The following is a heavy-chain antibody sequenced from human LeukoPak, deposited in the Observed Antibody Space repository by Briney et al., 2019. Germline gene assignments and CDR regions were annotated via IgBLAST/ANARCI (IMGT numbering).Heavy chain of an antibody. CDR1: GFTFSSYS. Sequence: PGGSLRLSCAASGFTFSSYSMNWVRQAPGKGLEWVSSISSSSSYIYYADSVKGRFTISRDNAKNSLYLQMNSLRAEDTAVYYCARDHRELKLWSHHDAFDIWGQGTMVTVSS. D-gene: IGHD5-18*01. CDR2: ISSSSSYI. CDR3: ARDHRELKLWSHHDAFDI. V-gene: IGHV3-21*01. J-gene: IGHJ3*02.